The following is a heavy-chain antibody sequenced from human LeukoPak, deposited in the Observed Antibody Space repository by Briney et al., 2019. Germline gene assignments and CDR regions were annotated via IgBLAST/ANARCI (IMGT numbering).Heavy chain of an antibody. V-gene: IGHV3-48*01. CDR1: GITFSSYS. CDR3: ASGVWGSSSRYFDH. CDR2: ISSASSTM. D-gene: IGHD6-6*01. J-gene: IGHJ4*02. Sequence: PGGSLRLSCAPSGITFSSYSMNWVRQAPGKGLEWVSYISSASSTMYYADSVRGRFTISRDNAKNSLYLQMNSPRAEDTAVYYCASGVWGSSSRYFDHWGQGTLVTVSS.